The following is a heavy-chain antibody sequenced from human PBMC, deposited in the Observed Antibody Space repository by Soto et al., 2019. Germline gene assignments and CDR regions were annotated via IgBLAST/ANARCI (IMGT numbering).Heavy chain of an antibody. Sequence: SETLSLTCAVYGGPFSGYYWSWIRQPPGKGLEWIGEINHSGSTNYNPSLKSRVTISVDTSKNQFSLKLSSVTAADTAVYYCARAGPAGGGVVVVAAPEFMDVWGKGTTVTVSS. J-gene: IGHJ6*03. CDR3: ARAGPAGGGVVVVAAPEFMDV. CDR2: INHSGST. CDR1: GGPFSGYY. D-gene: IGHD2-15*01. V-gene: IGHV4-34*01.